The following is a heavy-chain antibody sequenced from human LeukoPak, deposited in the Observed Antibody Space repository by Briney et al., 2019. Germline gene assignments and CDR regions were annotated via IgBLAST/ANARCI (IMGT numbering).Heavy chain of an antibody. CDR2: IYPGDSDT. CDR3: ARLRGAAPHLYWFDP. V-gene: IGHV5-51*01. Sequence: GESLKISCKGSGYNFTNYWIGWVRQMPGKGLEWMGIIYPGDSDTRYSPSFQGQVTISADKSISTAYLQWSSLKASDTAMYYCARLRGAAPHLYWFDPWGQGTLVTVSS. CDR1: GYNFTNYW. J-gene: IGHJ5*02. D-gene: IGHD6-6*01.